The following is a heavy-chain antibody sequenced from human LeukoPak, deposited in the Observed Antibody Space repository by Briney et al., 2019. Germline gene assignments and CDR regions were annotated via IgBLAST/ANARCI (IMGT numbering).Heavy chain of an antibody. J-gene: IGHJ2*01. D-gene: IGHD1-26*01. CDR1: GFIVRNGY. CDR3: ARSCGSYWFCHL. CDR2: FCSGRST. V-gene: IGHV3-66*01. Sequence: GGSLTLSCAASGFIVRNGYKTWVRHAPGKGLERVSFFCSGRSTKSPDSGKGSCTIARDHSKHTLYLKMNSLRVEDTAVYYCARSCGSYWFCHLWGGGTV.